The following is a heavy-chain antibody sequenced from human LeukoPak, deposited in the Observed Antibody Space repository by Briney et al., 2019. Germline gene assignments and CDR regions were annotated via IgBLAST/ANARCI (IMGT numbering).Heavy chain of an antibody. V-gene: IGHV4-59*08. D-gene: IGHD1-14*01. J-gene: IGHJ5*02. CDR3: ASNPNTGSAFDP. Sequence: SETLSLTCTVSGGSISNYYWGWIRQSPGKGLEWIGYIYNNRNTNYNPSLKSRVTISVDTSKNQFSLKLRSVTAADTAVYYCASNPNTGSAFDPWGQGTLVTVSS. CDR1: GGSISNYY. CDR2: IYNNRNT.